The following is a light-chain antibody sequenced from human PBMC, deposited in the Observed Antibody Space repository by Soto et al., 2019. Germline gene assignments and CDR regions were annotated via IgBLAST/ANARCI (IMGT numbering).Light chain of an antibody. CDR1: QSVGSSY. CDR2: GAS. V-gene: IGKV3-20*01. Sequence: EIVLTQSPGTLSLSPGARATLSCRASQSVGSSYLAWYQQKLGQAPRLLIYGASSRATGIPDRFSGSGSGTDLTLTIGRLEPEDFAVYYCQQYGNSLRWTVGQGTKVEI. J-gene: IGKJ1*01. CDR3: QQYGNSLRWT.